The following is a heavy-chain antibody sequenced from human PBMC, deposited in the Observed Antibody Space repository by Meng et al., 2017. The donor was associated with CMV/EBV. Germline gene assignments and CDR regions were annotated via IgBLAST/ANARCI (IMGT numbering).Heavy chain of an antibody. CDR3: ARERGGGLWLDY. V-gene: IGHV3-66*02. CDR2: IYSGGST. CDR1: GFTVSSNY. Sequence: GESLKISCAASGFTVSSNYMSWVRQAPGKGLEWVSVIYSGGSTYYADSAKGRFTISRDNSKNTVYLQMDGLRTEDTAIYYCARERGGGLWLDYWGQGTLVTVSS. D-gene: IGHD3-10*01. J-gene: IGHJ4*02.